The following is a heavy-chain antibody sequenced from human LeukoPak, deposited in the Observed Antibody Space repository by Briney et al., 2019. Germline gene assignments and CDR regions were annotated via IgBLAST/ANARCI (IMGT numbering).Heavy chain of an antibody. CDR1: GYTLTELS. CDR3: ATLFPLIDY. Sequence: ASVKVTCKVSGYTLTELSMHWVRPAPGKGLEWVGGFDPEDGETIYSQKFQGRVTMTEDTSTDTAYMELRSLRSEDTAFYYCATLFPLIDYWGQGTLVTVSS. V-gene: IGHV1-24*01. J-gene: IGHJ4*02. CDR2: FDPEDGET.